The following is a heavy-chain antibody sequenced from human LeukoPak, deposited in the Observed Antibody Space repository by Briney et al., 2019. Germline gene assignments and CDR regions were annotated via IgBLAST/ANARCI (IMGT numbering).Heavy chain of an antibody. CDR1: GGSISSYY. J-gene: IGHJ4*02. D-gene: IGHD3-16*02. V-gene: IGHV4-59*01. CDR2: IYYSGST. CDR3: ARGVDDYVWGSYRYDX. Sequence: SETLSLTCTVSGGSISSYYWSWIRQPPGKGLEWIGYIYYSGSTNYNPSLKSRVTISVDTSKNQFSLKLSSVTAADTAVYYCARGVDDYVWGSYRYDXWGQGTLVTVSS.